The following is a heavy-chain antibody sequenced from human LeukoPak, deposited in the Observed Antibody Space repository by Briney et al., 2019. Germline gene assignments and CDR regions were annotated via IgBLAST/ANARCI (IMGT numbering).Heavy chain of an antibody. Sequence: PGGSLRLSYAASGFTFSSYEMNWVRQAPGKGLEWVSYISSSGSTIYYADSVKGRFTISRDNAKNSLYLQMNSLRAEDTAVYYCARGSRYGYYDILTGYMWGQGTLVTVSS. CDR3: ARGSRYGYYDILTGYM. D-gene: IGHD3-9*01. CDR2: ISSSGSTI. V-gene: IGHV3-48*03. CDR1: GFTFSSYE. J-gene: IGHJ4*02.